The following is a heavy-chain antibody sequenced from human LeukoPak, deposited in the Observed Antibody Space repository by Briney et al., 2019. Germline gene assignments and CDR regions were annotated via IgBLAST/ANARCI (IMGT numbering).Heavy chain of an antibody. CDR1: GYTFTVYY. Sequence: ASVNVSCTTSGYTFTVYYMHWVRQAPGQGLEWLGRINPNSGGTNYAQKFQGRVTMTRDTSISTAYMELSRLRSDDTAVYYCARDPCSGGSCYSYYYYGMDVWGQGTTVTVSS. V-gene: IGHV1-2*06. D-gene: IGHD2-15*01. CDR3: ARDPCSGGSCYSYYYYGMDV. CDR2: INPNSGGT. J-gene: IGHJ6*02.